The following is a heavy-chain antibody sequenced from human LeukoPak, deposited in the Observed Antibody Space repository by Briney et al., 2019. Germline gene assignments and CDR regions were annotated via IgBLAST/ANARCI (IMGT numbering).Heavy chain of an antibody. J-gene: IGHJ4*02. CDR2: ISGSGGST. CDR3: ARAAGNYFFDY. CDR1: RFTLSTYW. Sequence: GGSLRLSCAASRFTLSTYWMSWVRQAPGKGLEWVSVISGSGGSTYYADSVKGRFTISRDNSKNTLFLQMNSLRAEDTAVYYCARAAGNYFFDYWGQGTLVTVSS. D-gene: IGHD1-7*01. V-gene: IGHV3-23*01.